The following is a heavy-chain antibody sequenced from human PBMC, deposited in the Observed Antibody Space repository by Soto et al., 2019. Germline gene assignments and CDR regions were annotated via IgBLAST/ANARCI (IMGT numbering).Heavy chain of an antibody. CDR3: AKNGQPPYYYYGRDV. J-gene: IGHJ6*02. V-gene: IGHV1-18*01. CDR2: ISGYNGDA. CDR1: VYTVTRYG. Sequence: QGHLVQSEAEVKKPGASVKVSFKASVYTVTRYGISWVRQAPGPGLEWMGGISGYNGDANYEQKFQYRVSMTIYTSTGTAYMELRSMTSDDTVIYYCAKNGQPPYYYYGRDVWCQGNKVTVAS. D-gene: IGHD2-8*01.